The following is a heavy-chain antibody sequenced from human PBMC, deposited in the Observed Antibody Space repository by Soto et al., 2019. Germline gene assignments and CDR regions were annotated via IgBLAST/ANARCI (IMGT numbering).Heavy chain of an antibody. Sequence: PGESLKLSCKGSGYSFTNYWIGWVRQMPGKGLEWMGIIYPGDSDTRYSPSFQGQVTISADKSISTTHLQWSSLKASDSAMYYCARHECSTVTGTSIYLFDYCGPGTLVTVST. D-gene: IGHD1-7*01. CDR3: ARHECSTVTGTSIYLFDY. CDR1: GYSFTNYW. J-gene: IGHJ4*02. CDR2: IYPGDSDT. V-gene: IGHV5-51*01.